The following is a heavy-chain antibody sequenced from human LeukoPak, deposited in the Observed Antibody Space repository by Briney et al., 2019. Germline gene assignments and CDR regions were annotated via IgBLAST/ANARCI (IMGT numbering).Heavy chain of an antibody. J-gene: IGHJ4*02. CDR1: GGSISSYY. D-gene: IGHD4-17*01. CDR2: INYSGST. Sequence: SETLSLTCTVSGGSISSYYWSRIRQPPGKGLEWIGYINYSGSTNYNPSLKSRVTISVDTSKNQFSLKLSSVTAADTAVYYCARVDGDYYFDYWGQGTLVTVSS. CDR3: ARVDGDYYFDY. V-gene: IGHV4-59*01.